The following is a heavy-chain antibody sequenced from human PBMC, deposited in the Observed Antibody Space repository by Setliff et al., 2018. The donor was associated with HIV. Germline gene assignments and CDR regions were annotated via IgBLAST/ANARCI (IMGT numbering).Heavy chain of an antibody. V-gene: IGHV3-53*01. CDR3: AKGGYGGAYYVAGY. Sequence: QPGGSLRLSCEASGFRVTDTYMAWVRQAPGKGLEWVTLIYKAGKTYYADFVKGRFTIARDDTKNTVSLQMTNLEPGDTAMYYCAKGGYGGAYYVAGYWGQGTKVTVSS. J-gene: IGHJ4*02. CDR2: IYKAGKT. CDR1: GFRVTDTY. D-gene: IGHD5-18*01.